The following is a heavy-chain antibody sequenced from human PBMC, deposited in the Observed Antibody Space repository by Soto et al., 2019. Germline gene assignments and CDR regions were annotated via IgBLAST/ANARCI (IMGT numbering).Heavy chain of an antibody. J-gene: IGHJ4*02. V-gene: IGHV3-30*18. CDR1: GFTFRSYG. D-gene: IGHD6-19*01. CDR2: ISHDGRIQ. Sequence: QVQLVESGGGVVQPGRSLRLSCAASGFTFRSYGMHWVRQAPGKGLEWVAVISHDGRIQYYADSVKGRFTISRDDSMNTLFLQMNSLRAEDTAVYYCAKEVIPLAGTGLDYWGQGTLVTVSS. CDR3: AKEVIPLAGTGLDY.